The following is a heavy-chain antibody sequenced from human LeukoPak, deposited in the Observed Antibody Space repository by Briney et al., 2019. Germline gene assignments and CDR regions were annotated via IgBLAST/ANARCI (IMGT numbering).Heavy chain of an antibody. D-gene: IGHD1-7*01. CDR2: MSFDGTNR. V-gene: IGHV3-30*04. J-gene: IGHJ4*02. Sequence: AGGSLRLSCAASGFSFNAYAMHWVRQAPGKGLEWVAVMSFDGTNRFYADSVKGRFTISRDNSKNTLYLQMNSLRPEDTALYYCAKDFGSSWNYGCGYWGQGALVTVSS. CDR1: GFSFNAYA. CDR3: AKDFGSSWNYGCGY.